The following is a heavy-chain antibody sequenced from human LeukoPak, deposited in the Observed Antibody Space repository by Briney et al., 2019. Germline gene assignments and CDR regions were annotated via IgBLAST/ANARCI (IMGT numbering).Heavy chain of an antibody. D-gene: IGHD6-25*01. J-gene: IGHJ4*02. CDR1: GFIFSNYA. CDR3: AKGSAAGRPYYFDY. Sequence: GGSLRLSCAASGFIFSNYAMSWVRQAPGKGLEWVSAIDSTGAYTWYADSVKGRFTIPKDSSKTILYLQMNSLRAEDAAVYFCAKGSAAGRPYYFDYWGQGTLVTVSS. V-gene: IGHV3-23*01. CDR2: IDSTGAYT.